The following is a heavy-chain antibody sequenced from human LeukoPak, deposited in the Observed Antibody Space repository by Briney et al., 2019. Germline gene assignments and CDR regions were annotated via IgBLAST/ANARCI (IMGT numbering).Heavy chain of an antibody. D-gene: IGHD3-9*01. CDR3: ARSPYYDILTGSRGTFDY. J-gene: IGHJ4*02. CDR1: GFSFSTSGVG. Sequence: SGPTLVNPTQTLTLTCTFSGFSFSTSGVGVGWIRQPPGKALEWLAVIYWDEDKRYRPSLKSRLTITKDTSKNQVVLTMTNMDPVDTATYYCARSPYYDILTGSRGTFDYWGRGILVTVSP. CDR2: IYWDEDK. V-gene: IGHV2-5*02.